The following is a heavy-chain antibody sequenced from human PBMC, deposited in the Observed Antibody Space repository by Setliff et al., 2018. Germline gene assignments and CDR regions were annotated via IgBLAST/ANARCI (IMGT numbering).Heavy chain of an antibody. V-gene: IGHV1-69*06. Sequence: ASVKVSCKVSGYTLTELSMHWVRQAPGQGLEWMGRIIPIFGTANYAQKFQGRVTITADKSTSTAYMELSSLRSEDTAVYYCARGWVGWRSSFEPWGQGTLVTVSS. CDR1: GYTLTELS. J-gene: IGHJ5*02. D-gene: IGHD2-2*03. CDR2: IIPIFGTA. CDR3: ARGWVGWRSSFEP.